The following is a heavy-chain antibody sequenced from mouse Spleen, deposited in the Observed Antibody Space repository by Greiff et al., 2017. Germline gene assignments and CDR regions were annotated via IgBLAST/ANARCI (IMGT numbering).Heavy chain of an antibody. CDR2: INPSSGYT. J-gene: IGHJ2*01. V-gene: IGHV1-4*01. CDR3: ARDLGIYYYGFDY. Sequence: VKLMESGAELARPGASVKMSCKASGYTFTSYTMHWVKQRPGQGLEWIGYINPSSGYTKYNQKFKDKATLTADKSSSTAYMQLSSLTSEDSAVYYCARDLGIYYYGFDYWGQGTTLTVSS. CDR1: GYTFTSYT. D-gene: IGHD1-1*01.